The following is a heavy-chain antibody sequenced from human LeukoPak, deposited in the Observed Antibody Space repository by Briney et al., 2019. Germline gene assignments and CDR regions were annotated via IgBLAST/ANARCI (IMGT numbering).Heavy chain of an antibody. D-gene: IGHD6-13*01. CDR3: ARMLFGFPKYSSSWYEDYYYYMDV. J-gene: IGHJ6*03. CDR1: GFTFSGHN. Sequence: PGGSLRLSCAASGFTFSGHNIQWFRQAPGKRLEWVAFIRNDGSHEWYANSVKGRFTISRDNSKNTLSLQMNSLRTEDTAVYYCARMLFGFPKYSSSWYEDYYYYMDVWGKGTTVTVSS. V-gene: IGHV3-30*02. CDR2: IRNDGSHE.